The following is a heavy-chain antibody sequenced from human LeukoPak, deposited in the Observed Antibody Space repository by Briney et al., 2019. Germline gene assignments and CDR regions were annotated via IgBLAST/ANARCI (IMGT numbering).Heavy chain of an antibody. V-gene: IGHV3-7*01. Sequence: PGGSLRLSCAASGFDSGFTFSSYWMSWVRQAPGKGLEWVANIKQDGSEKYYVDSVKGRFTISRDNSKNTLYLQMNSLRAEDTAVYYCARDRCSHGVCYKDYWGQGTLVTVSS. CDR3: ARDRCSHGVCYKDY. J-gene: IGHJ4*02. CDR1: GFDSGFTFSSYW. D-gene: IGHD2-8*01. CDR2: IKQDGSEK.